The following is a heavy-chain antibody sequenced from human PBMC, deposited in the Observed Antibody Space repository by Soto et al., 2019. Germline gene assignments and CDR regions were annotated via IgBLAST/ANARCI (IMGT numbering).Heavy chain of an antibody. J-gene: IGHJ5*02. Sequence: XESLTISCKGSGYSFTSYWIGLVRQMPGKGLEWMGIIYPGDSDTRYSPSFQGQVTISADKSISTAYLQWSSLKASDTAMYYCAREYSSSSSWFDPWGQGTLVTVSS. CDR2: IYPGDSDT. V-gene: IGHV5-51*01. D-gene: IGHD6-6*01. CDR1: GYSFTSYW. CDR3: AREYSSSSSWFDP.